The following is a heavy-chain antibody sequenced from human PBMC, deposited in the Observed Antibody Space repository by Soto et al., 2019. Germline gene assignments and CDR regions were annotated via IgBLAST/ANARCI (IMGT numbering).Heavy chain of an antibody. CDR2: IIPIFGTA. D-gene: IGHD2-15*01. CDR1: GGTFSSYA. Sequence: SVKVSCKASGGTFSSYAISWVRQAPGQGLEWMGGIIPIFGTANYAQKFQGRVTITADESTSTAYMELSSLRSEDTAVYYCARPRCCSGGSCSGYFDYWGQGTLVTVSS. V-gene: IGHV1-69*13. J-gene: IGHJ4*02. CDR3: ARPRCCSGGSCSGYFDY.